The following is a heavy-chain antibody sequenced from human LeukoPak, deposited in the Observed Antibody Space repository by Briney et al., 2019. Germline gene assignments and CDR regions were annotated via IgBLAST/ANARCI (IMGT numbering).Heavy chain of an antibody. CDR1: GYTFTGYY. CDR3: ARAEIYVQSRYGSGGTCSRFDY. V-gene: IGHV1-2*02. CDR2: INPNSGDT. Sequence: GASVKLSCKASGYTFTGYYMHWVRQAPGQGLEWMGWINPNSGDTNYAQKFQGRVTMTRDTSISTAYMELSRLTSDDTAVYYCARAEIYVQSRYGSGGTCSRFDYWGQGTLVTVSS. D-gene: IGHD2-15*01. J-gene: IGHJ4*02.